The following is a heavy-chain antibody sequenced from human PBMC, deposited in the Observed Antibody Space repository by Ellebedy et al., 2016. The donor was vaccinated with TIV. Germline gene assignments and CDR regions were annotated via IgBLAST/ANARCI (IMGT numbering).Heavy chain of an antibody. CDR3: TRDTRTSKYGMDV. CDR2: TYYRSRWYH. Sequence: SQTLSLTCAISGDSVSSDSAAWNWIRQSPSRGLEWLGRTYYRSRWYHDYAESVRSRITINPDTSKNQFSLQMNSVTPEDMAVYYCTRDTRTSKYGMDVWGQGTTVTVPS. D-gene: IGHD1-14*01. J-gene: IGHJ6*02. V-gene: IGHV6-1*01. CDR1: GDSVSSDSAA.